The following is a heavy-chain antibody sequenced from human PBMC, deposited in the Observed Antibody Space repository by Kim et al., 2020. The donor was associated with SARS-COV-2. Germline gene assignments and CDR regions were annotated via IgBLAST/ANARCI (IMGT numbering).Heavy chain of an antibody. Sequence: SETLSLTCTVSGGSISSYYWSWIRQPPGKGLEWIGYIYYSGSTNYNPSLKSRVTISVDTSKNQFSLKLSSVTAADTAVYYCARYRSGYYGSGSTTWYFDLWGRGTLVTVSS. CDR2: IYYSGST. CDR1: GGSISSYY. D-gene: IGHD3-10*01. V-gene: IGHV4-59*01. CDR3: ARYRSGYYGSGSTTWYFDL. J-gene: IGHJ2*01.